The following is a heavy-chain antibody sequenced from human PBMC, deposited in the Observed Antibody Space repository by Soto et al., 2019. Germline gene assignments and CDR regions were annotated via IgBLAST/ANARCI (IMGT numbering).Heavy chain of an antibody. V-gene: IGHV4-31*03. Sequence: SETLSLTCTVSGGSISSGGYYWSWIRQHPGKGLEWIGYIYYSGSTYYNPSLKSRVTISVDTSKNQFSLKLSSVTAADTAVYYCARVMVRGVISVSCWFHPWGQGTLVTVSS. J-gene: IGHJ5*02. CDR3: ARVMVRGVISVSCWFHP. CDR1: GGSISSGGYY. CDR2: IYYSGST. D-gene: IGHD3-10*01.